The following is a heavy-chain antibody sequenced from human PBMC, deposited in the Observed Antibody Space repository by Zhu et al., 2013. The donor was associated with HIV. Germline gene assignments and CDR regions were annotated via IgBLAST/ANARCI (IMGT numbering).Heavy chain of an antibody. CDR2: IYYEWEH. CDR1: GGSVSSGSYY. Sequence: QVQLQESGPGLVKPSETLSLSCTVSGGSVSSGSYYWTWIRQPPGKGPEWIGYIYYEWEHQLRTPPSRVESPYQLDTSKNQFSLKLSSVTAADTAVYYCARDRRGSEGNWFDPWGQGTLVTVS. D-gene: IGHD1-26*01. J-gene: IGHJ5*02. CDR3: ARDRRGSEGNWFDP. V-gene: IGHV4-61*01.